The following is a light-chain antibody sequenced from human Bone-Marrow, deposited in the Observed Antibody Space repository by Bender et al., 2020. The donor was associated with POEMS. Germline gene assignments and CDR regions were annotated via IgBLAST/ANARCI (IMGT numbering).Light chain of an antibody. Sequence: QSVLTQPPSASGTPGQSVIISCSGTDSNFGGNNVNWYQHLPGTAPRLVVYSNYQRPSGVPDRFSGSKSGNTASLTISGLRAEDEADYYCSSYTSSGTLVFGSGTQVTVL. CDR3: SSYTSSGTLV. CDR2: SNY. V-gene: IGLV1-44*01. CDR1: DSNFGGNN. J-gene: IGLJ1*01.